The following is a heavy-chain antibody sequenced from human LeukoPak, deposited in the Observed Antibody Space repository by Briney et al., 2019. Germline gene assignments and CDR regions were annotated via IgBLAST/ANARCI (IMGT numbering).Heavy chain of an antibody. J-gene: IGHJ6*03. D-gene: IGHD3-22*01. CDR2: INHGGST. V-gene: IGHV4-34*01. CDR1: GGSLSAYY. Sequence: PSETLSLTCAVYGGSLSAYYWTWIRQPPGKGLEWIGEINHGGSTNYNPSLKSRVTISVDTSKNQFSLKLSSVTAADTAVYYCARAQGSGYYYGTKRYYYYMDVWGKGTTVTVSS. CDR3: ARAQGSGYYYGTKRYYYYMDV.